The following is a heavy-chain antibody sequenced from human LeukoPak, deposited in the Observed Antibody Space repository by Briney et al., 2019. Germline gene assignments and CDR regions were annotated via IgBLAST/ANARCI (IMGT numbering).Heavy chain of an antibody. J-gene: IGHJ4*02. V-gene: IGHV3-48*02. Sequence: VGSLRPSCAASGFTFSSYSMNWVRQAPGKGLEWVSYISSSSSTIYYADSVKGRFTISRDNAKNSLYPQMNSLRDEDTAVYYCARDFRSLYYFDYWGQGTPVTVSS. D-gene: IGHD3-3*01. CDR1: GFTFSSYS. CDR3: ARDFRSLYYFDY. CDR2: ISSSSSTI.